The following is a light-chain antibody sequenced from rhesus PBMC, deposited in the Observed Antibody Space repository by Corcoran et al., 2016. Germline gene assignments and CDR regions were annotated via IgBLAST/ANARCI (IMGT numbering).Light chain of an antibody. J-gene: IGLJ1*01. CDR3: SSYASSSTSI. CDR1: SSDIGGYNS. Sequence: QAALTQPRSVSGSPGQSVTISCTGTSSDIGGYNSVSWYQQHPGTAPKLMIYEVSKRPSGVSDRFSGSKSGNTASLTISGLQAEDEADYYCSSYASSSTSIFGAGTRLTVL. V-gene: IGLV2-32*02. CDR2: EVS.